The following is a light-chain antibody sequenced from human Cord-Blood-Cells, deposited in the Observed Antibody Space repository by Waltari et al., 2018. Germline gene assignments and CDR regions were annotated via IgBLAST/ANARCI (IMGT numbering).Light chain of an antibody. Sequence: QSALTQPASVSGSPGQSITISCTATSSAVRSYNLVSWYQQHQGKAPKLMIYEVSKRPSGVSNRFSGSKSGNTASLTISGLQAEDEADYYCCSYAGSSTYVFGTGTKVTVL. J-gene: IGLJ1*01. CDR3: CSYAGSSTYV. CDR1: SSAVRSYNL. V-gene: IGLV2-23*02. CDR2: EVS.